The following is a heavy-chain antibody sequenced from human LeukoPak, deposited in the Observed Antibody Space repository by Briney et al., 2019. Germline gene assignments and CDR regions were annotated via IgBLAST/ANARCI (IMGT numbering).Heavy chain of an antibody. CDR2: IKEDSSDK. V-gene: IGHV3-7*01. Sequence: GGSLRLSCAASGFNFNKYWMNWARQAPGKGLEWVANIKEDSSDKNHVDSLEGRSTISRDNAKNTPYLHMYSLRADDTAVYYCVRESARFRFDCGGEGTLVTVSS. CDR1: GFNFNKYW. D-gene: IGHD6-6*01. CDR3: VRESARFRFDC. J-gene: IGHJ5*01.